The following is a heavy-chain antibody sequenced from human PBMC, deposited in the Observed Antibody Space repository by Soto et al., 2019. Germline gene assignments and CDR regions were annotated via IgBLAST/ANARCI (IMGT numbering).Heavy chain of an antibody. J-gene: IGHJ4*02. Sequence: QVQLVESGGGVVQPGRSLRLSCAASGFTFSSYGMHWVRQAPGKGLEWVAVIWYDGSNKYYADSVKGRFTISRDNSKNTLYLQMNSLRAEDTAVYYCARDGSSNDYRHYLTTALPAGGHYSGQGTLVPVSS. V-gene: IGHV3-33*01. CDR1: GFTFSSYG. D-gene: IGHD4-17*01. CDR3: ARDGSSNDYRHYLTTALPAGGHY. CDR2: IWYDGSNK.